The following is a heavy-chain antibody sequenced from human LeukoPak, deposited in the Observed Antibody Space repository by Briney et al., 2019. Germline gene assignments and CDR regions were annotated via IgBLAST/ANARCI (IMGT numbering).Heavy chain of an antibody. Sequence: AGGSLRLSCAVSGFSFSSYWMSWVRQAPGKGLEWVANLNQDGSEKYYVDSVKGRFTISRDNAKKSLYLQMNSLRGEDTGIYYRALVQATEKNYWGQGTLVTVSS. J-gene: IGHJ4*02. CDR3: ALVQATEKNY. V-gene: IGHV3-7*01. CDR2: LNQDGSEK. D-gene: IGHD5-12*01. CDR1: GFSFSSYW.